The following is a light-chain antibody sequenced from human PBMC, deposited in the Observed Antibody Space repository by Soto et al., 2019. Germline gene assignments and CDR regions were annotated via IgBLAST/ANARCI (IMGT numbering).Light chain of an antibody. Sequence: EIVLTQSPGTLSLSPGERATLSCRASQSVNDNYLAWYQQKPGQTPRLLIYAASSRATGIPDRFSGSGSGTDFTLTISRLEPEDFAVYYCQQYGSSSFTFGPGTKVDIK. V-gene: IGKV3-20*01. CDR2: AAS. CDR1: QSVNDNY. CDR3: QQYGSSSFT. J-gene: IGKJ3*01.